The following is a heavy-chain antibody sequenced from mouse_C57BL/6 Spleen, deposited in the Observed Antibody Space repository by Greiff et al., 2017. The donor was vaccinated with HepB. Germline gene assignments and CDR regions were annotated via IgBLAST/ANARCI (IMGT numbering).Heavy chain of an antibody. Sequence: QVQLQQPGAELVRPGSSVKLSCKASGYTFTSYWMHWVKQRPIQGLEWIGNIDPSDSETHYNQKFKDKATLTVDKSSSTAYMQLSSLTSEDSAVYYCARAYDYDDGGDFDYWGQGTTLTVSS. D-gene: IGHD2-4*01. J-gene: IGHJ2*01. CDR3: ARAYDYDDGGDFDY. V-gene: IGHV1-52*01. CDR1: GYTFTSYW. CDR2: IDPSDSET.